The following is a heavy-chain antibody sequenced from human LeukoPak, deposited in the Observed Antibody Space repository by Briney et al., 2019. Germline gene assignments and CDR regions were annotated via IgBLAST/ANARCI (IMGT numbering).Heavy chain of an antibody. J-gene: IGHJ3*02. CDR2: INHSGST. V-gene: IGHV4-34*01. Sequence: PSETLSLTCAVYGGSFSGYYWSWIRQPPGKGLEWIGEINHSGSTNCYPSLKSRVTISVDTSKNQFSLKLSSVTAADTAVYYCARSESLYCSSTSCYIRDAFDIWGQGTMVTVSS. CDR3: ARSESLYCSSTSCYIRDAFDI. D-gene: IGHD2-2*02. CDR1: GGSFSGYY.